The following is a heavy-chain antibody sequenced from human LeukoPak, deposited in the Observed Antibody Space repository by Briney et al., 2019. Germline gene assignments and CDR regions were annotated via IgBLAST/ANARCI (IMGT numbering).Heavy chain of an antibody. Sequence: PSETLSLTCAVYGGSFSGYYWSWIRQPPGKGLEWIGEINNSGTTNYNPSLKSRVTISVDTSKNQFSLKLSSVTAADTAVYYCARGDGYCSSTSCYTRGGRSYYYMDVWGKGTTVTVSS. D-gene: IGHD2-2*02. CDR1: GGSFSGYY. CDR2: INNSGTT. V-gene: IGHV4-34*01. J-gene: IGHJ6*03. CDR3: ARGDGYCSSTSCYTRGGRSYYYMDV.